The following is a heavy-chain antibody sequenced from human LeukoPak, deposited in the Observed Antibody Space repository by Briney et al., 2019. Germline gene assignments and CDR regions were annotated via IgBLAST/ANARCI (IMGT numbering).Heavy chain of an antibody. V-gene: IGHV1-24*01. Sequence: AASVKVSCKVSGYTLTELSMHWVRQAPGKGLEWMGGFDPEDGETIYAQKFQGRVTMTEDTSTDTAYMELSSLRSEDTAVYYCATSPFNYYGSGSYIGYWGQGTLVTVSS. CDR3: ATSPFNYYGSGSYIGY. J-gene: IGHJ4*02. CDR1: GYTLTELS. D-gene: IGHD3-10*01. CDR2: FDPEDGET.